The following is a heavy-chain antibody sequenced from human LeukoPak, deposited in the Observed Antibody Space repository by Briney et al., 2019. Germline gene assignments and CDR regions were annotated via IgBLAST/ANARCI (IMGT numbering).Heavy chain of an antibody. V-gene: IGHV3-48*03. CDR3: VREFGQFSGQWLADAFDI. CDR1: GFIFSNYE. D-gene: IGHD6-19*01. J-gene: IGHJ3*02. Sequence: GGSLRLSCAASGFIFSNYEINWVRQAPGKGLEWVSYITSDGTNIFYADSVKGRFTISRDNAKNSLYLQMNSLRADDTAIYYCVREFGQFSGQWLADAFDIWGQGTMVTVSS. CDR2: ITSDGTNI.